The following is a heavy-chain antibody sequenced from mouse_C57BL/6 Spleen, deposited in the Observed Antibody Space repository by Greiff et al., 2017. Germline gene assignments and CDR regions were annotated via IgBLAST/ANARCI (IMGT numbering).Heavy chain of an antibody. D-gene: IGHD2-1*01. Sequence: EVKLVESGPELVKPGASVKISCKASGYSFTDYNMNWVKQSNGKSLEWIGVINPNYGTPSYNQKFKGKATLTVDQASSTAYMQLNSLTSEDSAVYYGARGGGKGGYIDVWGTGTTVTVSS. J-gene: IGHJ1*03. V-gene: IGHV1-39*01. CDR2: INPNYGTP. CDR3: ARGGGKGGYIDV. CDR1: GYSFTDYN.